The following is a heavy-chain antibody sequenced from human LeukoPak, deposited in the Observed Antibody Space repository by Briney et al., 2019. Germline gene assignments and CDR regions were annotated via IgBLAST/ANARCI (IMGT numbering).Heavy chain of an antibody. Sequence: GGSLRLSCAASGFTFSSYWMHWVRQAPGKGLVWVSRINSDGSSTSYADSVKGRFTISRDNAKNTLYLQMNSLRAEDTAVYYCARSFSRTYYFDYWGQGTLVTVSS. CDR3: ARSFSRTYYFDY. D-gene: IGHD1-7*01. CDR1: GFTFSSYW. J-gene: IGHJ4*02. CDR2: INSDGSST. V-gene: IGHV3-74*01.